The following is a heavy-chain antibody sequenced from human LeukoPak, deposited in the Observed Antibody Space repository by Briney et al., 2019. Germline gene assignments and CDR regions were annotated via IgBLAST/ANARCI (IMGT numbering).Heavy chain of an antibody. D-gene: IGHD6-6*01. CDR2: ISSSSSYI. Sequence: NPGGSLRLSCAASGFTVSNYNMNWVRQAPGKGLEWVSSISSSSSYIYYADSVKGRFTISRDNAKNSLYLQMNSLRAEDAAVYYCARDIGIAACPVFGYWGQGTLVTVSS. CDR3: ARDIGIAACPVFGY. CDR1: GFTVSNYN. V-gene: IGHV3-21*01. J-gene: IGHJ4*02.